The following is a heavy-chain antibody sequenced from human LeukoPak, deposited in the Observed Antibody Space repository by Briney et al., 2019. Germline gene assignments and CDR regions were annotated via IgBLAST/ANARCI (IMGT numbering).Heavy chain of an antibody. J-gene: IGHJ3*02. CDR3: ARRNYGSGSYYNPRNAFDI. D-gene: IGHD3-10*01. Sequence: PSETLSLTCTVSGGSISSSSYYWVWIRQPPGKGLEWIGSIYYSGSTYYNPSLKSRVTISVDTSKNQFSLKLSSVTAADTAVYYCARRNYGSGSYYNPRNAFDIWGQGTMVTVSS. CDR2: IYYSGST. CDR1: GGSISSSSYY. V-gene: IGHV4-39*01.